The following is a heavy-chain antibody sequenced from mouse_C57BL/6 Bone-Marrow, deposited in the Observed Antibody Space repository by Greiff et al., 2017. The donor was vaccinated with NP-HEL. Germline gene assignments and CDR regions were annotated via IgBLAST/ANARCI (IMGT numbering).Heavy chain of an antibody. V-gene: IGHV1-50*01. Sequence: VQLQQSGAELVKPGASVKLSCKASGYTFTSYWMQWVKQRPGQGLEWIGEIDPSDSYTNYNQKFKGKATLTVDTSSSTAYMQLSRLTSEDSAVYYCARQLGAMDYWGQGTSVTVSS. J-gene: IGHJ4*01. CDR3: ARQLGAMDY. D-gene: IGHD3-1*01. CDR1: GYTFTSYW. CDR2: IDPSDSYT.